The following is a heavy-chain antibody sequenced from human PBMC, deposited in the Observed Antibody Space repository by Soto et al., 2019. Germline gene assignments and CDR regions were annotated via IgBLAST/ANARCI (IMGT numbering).Heavy chain of an antibody. CDR2: ISPDGSST. Sequence: EVQLVESGGGLVQPGGSLRLSCVASGFTFSNYWMHWVRQAPGKGLVWVSRISPDGSSTNYADSVTGRFTISSDNAKNTLYLQMNSLRAEDTAVYYCARDNWNSYWGQGTLVTVSS. V-gene: IGHV3-74*01. D-gene: IGHD1-7*01. J-gene: IGHJ4*02. CDR1: GFTFSNYW. CDR3: ARDNWNSY.